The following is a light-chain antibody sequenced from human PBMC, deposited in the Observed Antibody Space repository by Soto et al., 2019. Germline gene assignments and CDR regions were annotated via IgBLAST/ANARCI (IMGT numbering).Light chain of an antibody. V-gene: IGKV3-15*01. CDR2: GAS. CDR3: HHYHNWPMT. CDR1: QSVSSN. Sequence: EIVMTQSPATLSVSPWERATLSCRASQSVSSNLAWYQQKPGQAPRLLIYGASTRATGIPARFSGSGSGTEFTLTISSLQSEDFAVYYCHHYHNWPMTFGQGTRLEIK. J-gene: IGKJ5*01.